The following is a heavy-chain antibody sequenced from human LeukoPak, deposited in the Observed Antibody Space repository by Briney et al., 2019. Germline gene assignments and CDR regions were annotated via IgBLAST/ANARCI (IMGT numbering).Heavy chain of an antibody. CDR2: IRYDGSNK. D-gene: IGHD3-10*01. J-gene: IGHJ4*02. CDR3: AKGFTMVRGVIKSGTLFDY. CDR1: GFTFSSYG. Sequence: GGSLRLSCAASGFTFSSYGMHWVRQAPGKGLEWVAFIRYDGSNKYYADSVKGRFTISRDNSKNTLYLQMNSLRAEDTAVYYCAKGFTMVRGVIKSGTLFDYWGQGTLVTASS. V-gene: IGHV3-30*02.